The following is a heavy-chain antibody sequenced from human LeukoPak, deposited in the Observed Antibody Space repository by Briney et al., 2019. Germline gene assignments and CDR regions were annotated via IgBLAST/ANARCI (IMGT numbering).Heavy chain of an antibody. V-gene: IGHV4-59*01. D-gene: IGHD3-16*01. CDR2: IYYSGTT. Sequence: SETLSLTCTVSGGSISGYYWSWIRQPPGEGLEWIGYIYYSGTTDYSPSLRSRVTMSVDTSKSQFSLKLSSVTAADTAVYYCARFTPQGYGWGGYNRFDPWGQGTLVTVSS. J-gene: IGHJ5*02. CDR1: GGSISGYY. CDR3: ARFTPQGYGWGGYNRFDP.